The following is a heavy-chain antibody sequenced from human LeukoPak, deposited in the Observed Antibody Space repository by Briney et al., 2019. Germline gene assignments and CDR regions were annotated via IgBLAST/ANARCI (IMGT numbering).Heavy chain of an antibody. V-gene: IGHV1-2*06. CDR2: INPNSGGT. CDR3: VGEATLPQ. D-gene: IGHD1-26*01. J-gene: IGHJ4*02. CDR1: GYTFTDYY. Sequence: ASVNVSYKASGYTFTDYYMHWVRQAPGQGLEWMGRINPNSGGTNYAQKFQGRVTMTRDTSISTAYMELSRLRSDDTAVYYCVGEATLPQWGQGTLVTVSS.